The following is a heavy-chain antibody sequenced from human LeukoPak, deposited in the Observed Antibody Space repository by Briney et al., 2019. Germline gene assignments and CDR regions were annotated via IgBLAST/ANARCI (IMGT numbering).Heavy chain of an antibody. V-gene: IGHV3-23*01. D-gene: IGHD2-8*01. Sequence: GGSLRLSCTASGFAFSNYGINWVRRAPSKGLEWVSGITGSGTTTYYADSLKGRVTISRDNSKNKVYLQMNSLRAEDTAVYYCAKWARYCTNGVCYYFDYWGQGTLVTVSS. CDR3: AKWARYCTNGVCYYFDY. CDR2: ITGSGTTT. CDR1: GFAFSNYG. J-gene: IGHJ4*02.